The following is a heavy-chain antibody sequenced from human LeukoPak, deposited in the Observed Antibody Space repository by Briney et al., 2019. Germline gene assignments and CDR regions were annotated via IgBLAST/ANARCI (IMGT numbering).Heavy chain of an antibody. CDR1: GYNFSNYW. V-gene: IGHV5-51*01. Sequence: PGESLKISCEGSGYNFSNYWLGWVRQMPGKGLEWMGIIYPGDSDTRYSPSFQGQVTISADKSISTAYLQWSSLKASDTAMYYCARVDYYDRSGYFDYWGQGTQVTVSS. D-gene: IGHD3-22*01. CDR3: ARVDYYDRSGYFDY. CDR2: IYPGDSDT. J-gene: IGHJ4*02.